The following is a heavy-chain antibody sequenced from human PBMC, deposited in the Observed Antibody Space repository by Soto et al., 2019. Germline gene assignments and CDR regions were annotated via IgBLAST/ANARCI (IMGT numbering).Heavy chain of an antibody. CDR2: IYYSGST. Sequence: SETLSLTCPVSGGSISSSSDYWGWIRQPPGKGLEWIGSIYYSGSTYYNPSLKSRVTISVDTSKNQFSLKLSSVTAADTAVYYCASLNSGTYGGFDPWGQGTLVTVS. V-gene: IGHV4-39*01. J-gene: IGHJ5*02. CDR3: ASLNSGTYGGFDP. CDR1: GGSISSSSDY. D-gene: IGHD1-26*01.